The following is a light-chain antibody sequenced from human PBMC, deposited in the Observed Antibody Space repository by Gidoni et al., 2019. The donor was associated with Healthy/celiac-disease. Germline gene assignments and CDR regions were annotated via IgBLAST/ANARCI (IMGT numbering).Light chain of an antibody. CDR1: QSVSNH. Sequence: EIVMTQSPATLSVSPGERATLSCKASQSVSNHLAWYPQKPGQAPRLLIYGASTRATGIPARFSGSGSGTEFTLNISRLQSEDFAVYYCQQYNNWPLWTFGQGTKVEIK. CDR3: QQYNNWPLWT. V-gene: IGKV3-15*01. CDR2: GAS. J-gene: IGKJ1*01.